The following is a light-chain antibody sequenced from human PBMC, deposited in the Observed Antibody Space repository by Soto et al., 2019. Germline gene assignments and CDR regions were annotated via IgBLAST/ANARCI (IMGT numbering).Light chain of an antibody. J-gene: IGKJ1*01. Sequence: IVMPHSVAAVSLPPEARATLSCWASQSISSNLAWYQQKAGQAPRLLIYGASTRATGIPARFSGSGSGTEFTLTINSLQSEDFAVYFCQQYNNWPTFGQGTNVDIK. V-gene: IGKV3-15*01. CDR2: GAS. CDR3: QQYNNWPT. CDR1: QSISSN.